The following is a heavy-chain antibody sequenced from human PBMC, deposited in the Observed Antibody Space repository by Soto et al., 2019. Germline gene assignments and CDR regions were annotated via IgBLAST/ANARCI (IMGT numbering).Heavy chain of an antibody. V-gene: IGHV4-59*01. CDR1: GDSISSYY. CDR3: ARDAGIVGAYYFDY. CDR2: VYFSGNT. Sequence: QVQLLESGPGLVKPSGTLSLTCNVSGDSISSYYWNWIRQPPGQGLEWIGYVYFSGNTKYNTSLERRVKISVDTSTNQFYLKLTSVTAADTAVYYYARDAGIVGAYYFDYWGRGILVTVSS. J-gene: IGHJ4*02. D-gene: IGHD1-26*01.